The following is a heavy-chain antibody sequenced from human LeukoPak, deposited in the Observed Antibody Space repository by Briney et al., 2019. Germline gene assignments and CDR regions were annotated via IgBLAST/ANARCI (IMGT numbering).Heavy chain of an antibody. Sequence: ASVKVSCKASGGTFSSYAMSWVRQAPGKGLEWVSAISGSGGSTYYADSVKGRFTISRDNSKNTLYLQMNSLRAEDTAVYYCAKSQQGYYDFWSGYYVEYFDYWGQGTLVTVSS. D-gene: IGHD3-3*01. CDR3: AKSQQGYYDFWSGYYVEYFDY. CDR1: GGTFSSYA. J-gene: IGHJ4*02. V-gene: IGHV3-23*01. CDR2: ISGSGGST.